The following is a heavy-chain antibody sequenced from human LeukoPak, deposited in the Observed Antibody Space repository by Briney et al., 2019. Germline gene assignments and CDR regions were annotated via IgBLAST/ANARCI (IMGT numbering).Heavy chain of an antibody. V-gene: IGHV3-23*01. CDR1: GFTFSSYA. CDR3: AKDNGDTYGRYYFDY. Sequence: GGSLRLSCTTSGFTFSSYAMSWVRQTPGKGLEWASGISGSGSSTYYADSVKGRFTISRDNSKNTLYLQMNSLRAEDTAVYSCAKDNGDTYGRYYFDYWGQGTLVTVSS. D-gene: IGHD5-18*01. CDR2: ISGSGSST. J-gene: IGHJ4*02.